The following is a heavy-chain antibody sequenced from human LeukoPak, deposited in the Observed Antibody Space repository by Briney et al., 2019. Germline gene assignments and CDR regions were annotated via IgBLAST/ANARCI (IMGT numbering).Heavy chain of an antibody. CDR3: AKEYCSSTSCYGGMDV. V-gene: IGHV3-30*18. Sequence: GGSLRLSCAASGFTFRSYGMHWVRQAPGKGLEWVAVISYDGSNKYYADSVKGRFTISRDNSKNTLYLQMNSLRAEDTAVYYCAKEYCSSTSCYGGMDVWGQGTTVTVSS. J-gene: IGHJ6*02. CDR1: GFTFRSYG. CDR2: ISYDGSNK. D-gene: IGHD2-2*01.